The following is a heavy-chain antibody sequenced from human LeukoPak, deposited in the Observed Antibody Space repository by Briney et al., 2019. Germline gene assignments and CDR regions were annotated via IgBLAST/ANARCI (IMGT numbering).Heavy chain of an antibody. V-gene: IGHV3-21*01. CDR1: GFTFSSYS. CDR3: ARDSKRWLPNPDAFDI. J-gene: IGHJ3*02. Sequence: GGSLRLSCAASGFTFSSYSMNWVRQAPGKGLEWVSSISSSSSYIYYADSVKGRFTISRDNAKNSLYLQMNSLRAEDTAVYYCARDSKRWLPNPDAFDIWGQGTMVPVSS. CDR2: ISSSSSYI. D-gene: IGHD5-12*01.